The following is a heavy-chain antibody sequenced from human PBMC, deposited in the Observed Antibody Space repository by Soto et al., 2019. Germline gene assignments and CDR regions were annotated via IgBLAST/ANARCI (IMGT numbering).Heavy chain of an antibody. CDR2: ILNDGSNK. CDR3: AKDVLRFLEWLAFYGMDV. CDR1: GFTFSNYH. D-gene: IGHD3-3*01. Sequence: GGSLRLSCAASGFTFSNYHMHWVLQAPCKGLEWVAIILNDGSNKYYADSVKGRFIISRDNSKNTLYLQMNSLRAEDTAVYYCAKDVLRFLEWLAFYGMDVWGQGTTVTVSS. V-gene: IGHV3-33*06. J-gene: IGHJ6*02.